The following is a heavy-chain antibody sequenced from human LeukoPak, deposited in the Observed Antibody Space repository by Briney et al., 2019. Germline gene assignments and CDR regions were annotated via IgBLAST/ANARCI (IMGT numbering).Heavy chain of an antibody. CDR1: GYTFTSYG. Sequence: WASVKVSCKASGYTFTSYGIRWVRQAPGQGLEWMGWISAYNGNTNYAQKLQGRVTMTTDTSTSTAYMELRSLRSDDTAVYYCARDSRLANPYYYDSSGYTLPFDYWGQGTLVTVSS. CDR2: ISAYNGNT. D-gene: IGHD3-22*01. CDR3: ARDSRLANPYYYDSSGYTLPFDY. V-gene: IGHV1-18*01. J-gene: IGHJ4*02.